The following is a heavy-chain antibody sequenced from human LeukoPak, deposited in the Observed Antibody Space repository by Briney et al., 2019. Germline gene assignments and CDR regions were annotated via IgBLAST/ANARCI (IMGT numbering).Heavy chain of an antibody. D-gene: IGHD6-19*01. CDR3: ARDYSHSSGWYPR. CDR1: GFTFSNYA. V-gene: IGHV3-23*01. Sequence: PGASLRLSCAASGFTFSNYAMSWVRQAPGKGLEWVSAITGGGSGIYYADSMKSRFTISRDNSKNTLYLQINSLRAEDTAVYYCARDYSHSSGWYPRWGQGTLVTVSS. J-gene: IGHJ4*02. CDR2: ITGGGSGI.